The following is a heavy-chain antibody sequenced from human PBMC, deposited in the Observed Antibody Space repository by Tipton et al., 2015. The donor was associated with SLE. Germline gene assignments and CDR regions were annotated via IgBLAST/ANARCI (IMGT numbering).Heavy chain of an antibody. CDR2: INHSGST. Sequence: LRLSCAVYGGSFSGYYWSWIRQPPGKGLEWIGEINHSGSTNYNPSLKSRFTISLDTSKNQFSLKLSSVTAADTAVYYCARGGGWELWYFDYWGQGPLVTVSS. J-gene: IGHJ4*02. CDR1: GGSFSGYY. CDR3: ARGGGWELWYFDY. D-gene: IGHD1-26*01. V-gene: IGHV4-34*01.